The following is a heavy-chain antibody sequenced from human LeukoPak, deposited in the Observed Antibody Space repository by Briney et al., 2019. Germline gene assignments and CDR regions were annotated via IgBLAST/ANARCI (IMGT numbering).Heavy chain of an antibody. J-gene: IGHJ5*02. V-gene: IGHV4-4*07. CDR3: ARDHYYGSGGEDWFDP. D-gene: IGHD3-10*01. Sequence: PSETLSLTCTVSGGSISSYYWSWIRQPAGKGLEWIGRIYTSGSTNYNPSLKSRVTMSVDTSKNQFSLKLSSVTAADTAVYYCARDHYYGSGGEDWFDPWGQGTLATVSS. CDR2: IYTSGST. CDR1: GGSISSYY.